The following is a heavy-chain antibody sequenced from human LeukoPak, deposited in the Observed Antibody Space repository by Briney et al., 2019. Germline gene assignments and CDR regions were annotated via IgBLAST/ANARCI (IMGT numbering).Heavy chain of an antibody. J-gene: IGHJ4*02. CDR2: IWYDGSNK. CDR3: ARGYHAIAYYFDY. D-gene: IGHD3-3*02. V-gene: IGHV3-33*01. Sequence: PGGSLRLSCAASGFTFGSYGMHWVRQAPGKGLEWVAVIWYDGSNKYYADSVKGRFTISRDNSKNTLYLQMNSLRAEDTAVYYCARGYHAIAYYFDYWGQGTLVTVSS. CDR1: GFTFGSYG.